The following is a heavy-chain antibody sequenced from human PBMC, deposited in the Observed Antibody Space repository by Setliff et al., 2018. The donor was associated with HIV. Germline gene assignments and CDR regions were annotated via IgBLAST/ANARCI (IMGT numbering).Heavy chain of an antibody. D-gene: IGHD1-26*01. CDR3: VRDSAASVWVGASVYYFDF. CDR2: ISSSDDDT. CDR1: GFSFRNFG. J-gene: IGHJ4*02. Sequence: GGSLRLSCTASGFSFRNFGMTWVRQAPGKGLEWVSSISSSDDDTHYADSLRGRFTVSRDNAKSALYLQMNNLSVDDTAVYYCVRDSAASVWVGASVYYFDFWGQGIQVTVPQ. V-gene: IGHV3-21*01.